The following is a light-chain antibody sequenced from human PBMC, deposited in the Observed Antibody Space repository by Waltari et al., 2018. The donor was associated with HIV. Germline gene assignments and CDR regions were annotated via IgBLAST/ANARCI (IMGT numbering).Light chain of an antibody. J-gene: IGKJ2*01. CDR3: QQSYSTPPYT. Sequence: DIQMTQSPSSLSASVGDRFTITCRASQSISDYLNWYQQKAGRAPKVLIYAASRLESGVPSRFSGSGFGTDFTLTISSLQPEDFGTYYCQQSYSTPPYTFGQGTKLEI. CDR2: AAS. V-gene: IGKV1-39*01. CDR1: QSISDY.